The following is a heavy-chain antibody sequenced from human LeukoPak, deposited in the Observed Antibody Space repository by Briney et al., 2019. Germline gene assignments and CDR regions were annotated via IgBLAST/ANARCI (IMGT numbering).Heavy chain of an antibody. Sequence: PSETLSLICTVSGGSSSSGDYYWSWIRQPPGKGLEWIGYIYYSGSTYYNPSLKSRVTISVDTSKNQFSLKLSSVTAADTAVYYCARAGRAFGGYDPGDYWGQGTLVTVSS. CDR1: GGSSSSGDYY. J-gene: IGHJ4*02. V-gene: IGHV4-30-4*01. D-gene: IGHD5-12*01. CDR3: ARAGRAFGGYDPGDY. CDR2: IYYSGST.